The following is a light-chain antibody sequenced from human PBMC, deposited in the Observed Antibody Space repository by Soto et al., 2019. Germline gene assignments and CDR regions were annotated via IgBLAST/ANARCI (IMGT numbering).Light chain of an antibody. J-gene: IGKJ1*01. Sequence: IQITQSPPTLSASVEARVTITCRASQSISSWLAWYQQKPGKAPKLLIYDASSLESGVPSRFSGSGSGTEFTLTISSLQPDDFATYYCQQYNSYWTFGQGTKVDIK. V-gene: IGKV1-5*01. CDR2: DAS. CDR3: QQYNSYWT. CDR1: QSISSW.